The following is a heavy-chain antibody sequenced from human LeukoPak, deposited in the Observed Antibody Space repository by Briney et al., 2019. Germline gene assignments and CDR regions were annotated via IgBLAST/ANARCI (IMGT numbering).Heavy chain of an antibody. CDR2: ISSSSSYI. CDR3: SREADNIVVVPVGDY. J-gene: IGHJ4*02. CDR1: GFTFSSYS. Sequence: GSLRLSCAASGFTFSSYSMNWVRHAPGKGLEWVSSISSSSSYIYYADSVKGRFTISRDNAKNSLYLQMNSLRAEDTAVYYCSREADNIVVVPVGDYWGQGTLVTVSS. V-gene: IGHV3-21*01. D-gene: IGHD2-2*01.